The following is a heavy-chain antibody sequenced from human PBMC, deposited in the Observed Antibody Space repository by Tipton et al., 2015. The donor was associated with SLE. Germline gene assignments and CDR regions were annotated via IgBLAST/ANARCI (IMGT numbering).Heavy chain of an antibody. V-gene: IGHV3-30*18. J-gene: IGHJ6*02. Sequence: SLRLSCAASGFTFSSYGMHWVRQAPGKGLEWVAVISYDGSNKYYADSVKGRFTISRDNSKNMLYLQMNSLRAEDTAVYYCAKGYGMDVWGQGTTVTVSS. CDR1: GFTFSSYG. CDR2: ISYDGSNK. CDR3: AKGYGMDV.